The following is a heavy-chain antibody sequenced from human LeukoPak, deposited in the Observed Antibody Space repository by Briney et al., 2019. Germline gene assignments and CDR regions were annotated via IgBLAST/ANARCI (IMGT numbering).Heavy chain of an antibody. CDR1: GFTFSSYG. D-gene: IGHD6-6*01. CDR3: AKDLARDSARPY. CDR2: ISYDGSNK. Sequence: GGSLRLSCAASGFTFSSYGMPWVRQAPGKGLEWVAVISYDGSNKYYADSVKGRFTISRDNSKNTLYLQMNSLRAEDTAVYYCAKDLARDSARPYWGQGTLVTVSS. J-gene: IGHJ4*02. V-gene: IGHV3-30*18.